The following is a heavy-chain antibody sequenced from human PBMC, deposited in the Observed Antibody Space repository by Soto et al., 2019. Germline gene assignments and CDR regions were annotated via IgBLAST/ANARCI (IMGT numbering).Heavy chain of an antibody. J-gene: IGHJ4*02. CDR3: ARDVDGDLDY. D-gene: IGHD4-17*01. CDR2: IKQGGDKK. V-gene: IGHV3-7*01. Sequence: EVQLVESGGGLVQPGESLRLSCVVSGFPFSNYCMAWVRQAPGKGLEWVANIKQGGDKKNYVGYVKGRFTISRDNAKNSLYLQMNSLIAEDTAVYYCARDVDGDLDYWGQGTLVAVSS. CDR1: GFPFSNYC.